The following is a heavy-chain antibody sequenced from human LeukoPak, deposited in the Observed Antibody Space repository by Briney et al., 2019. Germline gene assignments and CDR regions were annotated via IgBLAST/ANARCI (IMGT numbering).Heavy chain of an antibody. CDR1: GFTFSDYY. Sequence: GGSLRLSCAASGFTFSDYYMSWIRQAPGKGLEWVSYISSSGSTIYYADSVKGRFTISRDNAKNSLYLQMNSLRAEDTAVYYCARDRGVVVPAAIGWFDPWGQGTLVTVSS. V-gene: IGHV3-11*04. CDR2: ISSSGSTI. J-gene: IGHJ5*02. D-gene: IGHD2-2*02. CDR3: ARDRGVVVPAAIGWFDP.